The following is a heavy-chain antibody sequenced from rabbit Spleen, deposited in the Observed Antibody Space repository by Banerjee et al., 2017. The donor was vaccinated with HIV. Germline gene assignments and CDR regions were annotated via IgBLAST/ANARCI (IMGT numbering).Heavy chain of an antibody. CDR3: VRVGSYDDYGFNL. CDR2: IDPVFGST. Sequence: QEQLVESGGGLVQPGGSLKLSCKASGFDFSSYGVSWVRQAPGKGLEWIGYIDPVFGSTYYASWVNGRFTISSHNAQNTLYLQLNSLTAADTATYFCVRVGSYDDYGFNLWAQAPWSPS. CDR1: GFDFSSYG. J-gene: IGHJ4*01. D-gene: IGHD2-1*01. V-gene: IGHV1S47*01.